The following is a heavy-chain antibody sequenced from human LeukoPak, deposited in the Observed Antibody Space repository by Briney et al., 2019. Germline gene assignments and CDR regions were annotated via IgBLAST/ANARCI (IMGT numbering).Heavy chain of an antibody. D-gene: IGHD3-10*01. CDR3: ARDSITMVRGDGKGGYFDY. Sequence: ASVKVSCKASGYTFTSYGISWVRQAPGQGLEWMGWISAYNGNTNYAQKLQGRVTMTTDTSTSTAYMELRSLRSDDTAVYYCARDSITMVRGDGKGGYFDYWGQGTLVTVSS. CDR1: GYTFTSYG. CDR2: ISAYNGNT. V-gene: IGHV1-18*01. J-gene: IGHJ4*02.